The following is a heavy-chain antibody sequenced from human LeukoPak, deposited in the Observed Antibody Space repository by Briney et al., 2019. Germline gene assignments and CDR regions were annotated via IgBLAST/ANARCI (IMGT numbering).Heavy chain of an antibody. V-gene: IGHV3-21*01. Sequence: GGSLRLSCAASGFTFSSYSMNWVRQAPGKGLEWVSYISRSSSYIYYADSVKGRFTISRDNAKNSLYLQMNSLRAEDTAVYYCARARIQTTHAFDYWGQGTLVTVSS. D-gene: IGHD5-18*01. J-gene: IGHJ4*02. CDR2: ISRSSSYI. CDR1: GFTFSSYS. CDR3: ARARIQTTHAFDY.